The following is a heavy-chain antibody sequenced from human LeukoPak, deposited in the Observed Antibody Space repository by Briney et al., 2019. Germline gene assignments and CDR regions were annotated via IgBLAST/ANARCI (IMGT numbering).Heavy chain of an antibody. CDR1: GFTVSSNY. V-gene: IGHV3-23*01. CDR2: ISGSGDNT. J-gene: IGHJ4*02. CDR3: AKGSYYDSSGSFYFDY. Sequence: GGSLRLSCAASGFTVSSNYMSWVRQAPGKGLEWVSGISGSGDNTYYADSVKGRFTVSRDNSKNTLYVQVNSLGTEDTAAYYCAKGSYYDSSGSFYFDYWGQGTLVTVSS. D-gene: IGHD3-22*01.